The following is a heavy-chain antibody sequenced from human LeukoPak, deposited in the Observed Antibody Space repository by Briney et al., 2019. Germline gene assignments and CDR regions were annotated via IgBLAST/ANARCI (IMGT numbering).Heavy chain of an antibody. V-gene: IGHV3-23*01. D-gene: IGHD3-10*01. CDR3: AKDLWASGSYHRLGH. CDR1: GFTFSSYA. CDR2: ISGSGLST. Sequence: GSLRLSCAASGFTFSSYAMNWVRQAPGKGLEWVSAISGSGLSTYYADSVKGRFTISRDNSKNMLYLQMNSLRVEDTAIYYCAKDLWASGSYHRLGHWGQGTLVTVSS. J-gene: IGHJ5*02.